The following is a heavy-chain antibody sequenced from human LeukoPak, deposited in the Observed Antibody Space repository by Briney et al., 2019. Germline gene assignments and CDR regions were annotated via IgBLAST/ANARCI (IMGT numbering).Heavy chain of an antibody. J-gene: IGHJ3*02. CDR2: ISSSGFSI. Sequence: GGSLRLSCAASGFIFSSYEMNWVRQAPGKGLEWVSYISSSGFSIYYADSVKGRFTISRDNAKNSLYLQMNTLRAEDTAVYYCARAFTSDWPNDAFDIWGQGTMVTVSS. V-gene: IGHV3-48*03. D-gene: IGHD6-19*01. CDR3: ARAFTSDWPNDAFDI. CDR1: GFIFSSYE.